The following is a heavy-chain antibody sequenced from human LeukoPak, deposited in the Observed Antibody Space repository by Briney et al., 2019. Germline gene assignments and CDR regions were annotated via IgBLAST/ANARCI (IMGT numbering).Heavy chain of an antibody. CDR1: GGTFSSYA. D-gene: IGHD4-23*01. Sequence: SVKVSCKASGGTFSSYAISWVRQAPGQGLEWMGGIIPIFGTANYAQKFQGRVTITADESTSTAYMELSSLRSEDTAVHYCARGSVDNYYYYYMDVWGKGTTVTVSS. J-gene: IGHJ6*03. CDR2: IIPIFGTA. V-gene: IGHV1-69*13. CDR3: ARGSVDNYYYYYMDV.